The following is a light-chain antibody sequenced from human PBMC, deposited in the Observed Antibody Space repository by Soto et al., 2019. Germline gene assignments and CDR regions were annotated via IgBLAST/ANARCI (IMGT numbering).Light chain of an antibody. V-gene: IGKV3-20*01. CDR2: GAS. CDR1: QSVSSSY. J-gene: IGKJ4*01. Sequence: EIVLTQSPGTLSLSPGERATLSRRASQSVSSSYLAWYQQKPGQAPRIXSYGASSRATGIPDRFSGSGSGTDFTLTISRLEPEDFEVYYCQQYGSSPLTFGGGTKVDI. CDR3: QQYGSSPLT.